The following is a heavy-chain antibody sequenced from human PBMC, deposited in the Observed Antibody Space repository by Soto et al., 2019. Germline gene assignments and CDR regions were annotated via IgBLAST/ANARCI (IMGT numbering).Heavy chain of an antibody. J-gene: IGHJ5*02. D-gene: IGHD2-2*01. CDR2: INHSGST. V-gene: IGHV4-34*01. CDR3: ARHVQAENTIGSDH. CDR1: GGSFSGYY. Sequence: SSNLSLTCAGYGGSFSGYYWSWIRQPPGKGLEWIGEINHSGSTNYYPSLKSRVTISVDTSKNQFSLKLSSVTAAETAVYYCARHVQAENTIGSDHWGKGTMGT.